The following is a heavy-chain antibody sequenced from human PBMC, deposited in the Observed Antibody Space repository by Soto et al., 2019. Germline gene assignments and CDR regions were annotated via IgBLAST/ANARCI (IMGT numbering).Heavy chain of an antibody. Sequence: QVQLVQSGAEVKKPGASVKVSCKASGYTFTSYEINWVRQATGQGLEWMGWMNPNSGDTGYAQKFQGRVTMTRNTYISTAYMELSSLRSEDAAVYYCARGELLWFGELLRWGQGTLVTVSS. J-gene: IGHJ4*02. CDR3: ARGELLWFGELLR. CDR1: GYTFTSYE. V-gene: IGHV1-8*01. CDR2: MNPNSGDT. D-gene: IGHD3-10*01.